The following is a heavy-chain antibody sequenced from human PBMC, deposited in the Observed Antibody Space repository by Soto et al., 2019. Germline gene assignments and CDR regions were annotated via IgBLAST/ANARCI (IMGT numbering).Heavy chain of an antibody. CDR2: IFAARSGT. CDR3: TATVTWWMEI. J-gene: IGHJ6*02. Sequence: GESLKISCKGSRYNLRNYWVGWVRQVPGKVLEWMVIIFAARSGTRFSPSFQGRGTMSVDNSIYTPYLQWSSLKASDTAVYYCTATVTWWMEIWGQGTTVNVSS. CDR1: RYNLRNYW. D-gene: IGHD4-4*01. V-gene: IGHV5-51*01.